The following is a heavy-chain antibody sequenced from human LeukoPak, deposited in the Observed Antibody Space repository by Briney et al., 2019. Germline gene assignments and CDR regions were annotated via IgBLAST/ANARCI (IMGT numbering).Heavy chain of an antibody. CDR3: AKQQLVRCFDY. CDR1: GGSITSSSYY. D-gene: IGHD6-13*01. CDR2: IFYSGST. J-gene: IGHJ4*02. Sequence: SETLSLTCTVSGGSITSSSYYWGWIRQPPGKGLEWVGSIFYSGSTYYNPSLRSRVTISVDTSKTQFPLTLSSVTAAETAVYYCAKQQLVRCFDYWGQGTLVTVSS. V-gene: IGHV4-39*01.